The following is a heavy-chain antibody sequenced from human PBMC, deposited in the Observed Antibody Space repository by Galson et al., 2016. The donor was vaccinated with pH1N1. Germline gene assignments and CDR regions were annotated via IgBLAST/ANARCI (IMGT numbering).Heavy chain of an antibody. CDR3: ATGSGNSWFDP. CDR2: INPSNGAT. J-gene: IGHJ5*02. V-gene: IGHV1-2*02. CDR1: GYTFIVYY. D-gene: IGHD3-10*01. Sequence: SVKVSCKASGYTFIVYYMHWVRQAPGHGLEWMGWINPSNGATKSAQNFQGRVTLTRDTSINTAYMELSSLTADDTALYYCATGSGNSWFDPWGQGTLVTVSS.